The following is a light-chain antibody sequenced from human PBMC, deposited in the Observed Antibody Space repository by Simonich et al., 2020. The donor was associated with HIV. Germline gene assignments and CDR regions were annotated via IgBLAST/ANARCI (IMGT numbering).Light chain of an antibody. J-gene: IGKJ4*01. CDR1: QSISSY. V-gene: IGKV1-39*01. CDR2: AAS. CDR3: QQANSFPLT. Sequence: DIQMTQSPSSLSASVGDRVTITCPASQSISSYLNWYQQKPGKAPKLLIYAASILQSGVPSRFSGSGSGTDFTLTISSLQPEDFATYYCQQANSFPLTFGGGTKVEIK.